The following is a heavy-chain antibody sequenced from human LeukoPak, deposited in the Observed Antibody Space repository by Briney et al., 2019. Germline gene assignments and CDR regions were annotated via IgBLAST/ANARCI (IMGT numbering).Heavy chain of an antibody. CDR3: AKDGRRIAVAAPGLQEFDY. D-gene: IGHD6-19*01. CDR1: GFTLSSYV. V-gene: IGHV3-23*01. J-gene: IGHJ4*02. Sequence: GGSLRLSCAASGFTLSSYVMSGVRPAPGKGLEGVSAISGSGGSTYYEDSVKGRFNISRDNSKNTLYLQMNSLRAEDTAVYYCAKDGRRIAVAAPGLQEFDYWGQGTLVTVSS. CDR2: ISGSGGST.